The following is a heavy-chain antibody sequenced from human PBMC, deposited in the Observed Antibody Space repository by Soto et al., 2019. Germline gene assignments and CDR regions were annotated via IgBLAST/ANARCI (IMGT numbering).Heavy chain of an antibody. V-gene: IGHV3-7*01. CDR2: INQDGSAK. Sequence: GGSLRLSCAASGFTFSTFWMHWVRQAPGKGLEWVASINQDGSAKYHVDSVKGRFTISRGNAKNSLYLQMSSLRVEDTALYSCARDPFHDSKGLFDYWGQGTLVTVSS. D-gene: IGHD3-22*01. CDR3: ARDPFHDSKGLFDY. J-gene: IGHJ4*02. CDR1: GFTFSTFW.